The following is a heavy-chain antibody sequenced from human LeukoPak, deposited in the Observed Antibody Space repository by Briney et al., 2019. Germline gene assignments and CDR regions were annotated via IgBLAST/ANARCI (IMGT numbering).Heavy chain of an antibody. Sequence: SETLSLTCTVSGASISSYYWSWIRQPPGKGLEWIGDIYYSGSIKYNPSLKSRVTMSVDTSKNQFSLKLSSVTAADTAIYYCARENPSGYYNRPIDYWGQGTLVTVSS. D-gene: IGHD3-22*01. CDR1: GASISSYY. V-gene: IGHV4-59*01. CDR3: ARENPSGYYNRPIDY. CDR2: IYYSGSI. J-gene: IGHJ4*02.